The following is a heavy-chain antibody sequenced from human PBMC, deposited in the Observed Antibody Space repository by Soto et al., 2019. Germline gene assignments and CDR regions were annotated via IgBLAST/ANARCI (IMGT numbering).Heavy chain of an antibody. CDR2: IYHSGST. CDR3: ASNSYGYIFYDY. Sequence: SETLSLTCAVSGGSISSSNWWSWFRQSPGKGLEWIGEIYHSGSTNYNPSLKSRVTISVDKSKNQFSLKLSSVTAADTAVYYCASNSYGYIFYDYWGKGTLVTVS. J-gene: IGHJ4*02. V-gene: IGHV4-4*02. D-gene: IGHD5-18*01. CDR1: GGSISSSNW.